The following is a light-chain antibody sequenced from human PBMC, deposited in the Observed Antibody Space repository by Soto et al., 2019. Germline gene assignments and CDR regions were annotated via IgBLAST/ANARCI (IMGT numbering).Light chain of an antibody. CDR2: EVT. V-gene: IGLV2-8*01. J-gene: IGLJ1*01. CDR3: RSYAGSNNFV. Sequence: QSVLTQPPSASGSPGQSVTISCTGTSSDVGGYDYVSWYQQHPGKAPKLMIYEVTKRPSGVPDRFSGSKSGNTASPTVSGLQAEDEADYYCRSYAGSNNFVFGTGTKVTV. CDR1: SSDVGGYDY.